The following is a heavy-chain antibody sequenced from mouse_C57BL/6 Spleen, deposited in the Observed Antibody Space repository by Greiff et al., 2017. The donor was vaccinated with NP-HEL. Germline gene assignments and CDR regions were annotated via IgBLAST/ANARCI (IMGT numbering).Heavy chain of an antibody. CDR3: AKGATVVGAMDY. J-gene: IGHJ4*01. Sequence: VQLQQSGPGLVQPSQSPSITCTVSGFSLTSYGVHWVRQSPGKGLEWLGVIWRGGSTDYNAAFMSRLSITKDNSKSQVFFKMNSLQADDTAIYYCAKGATVVGAMDYWGQGTSVTVSS. CDR2: IWRGGST. V-gene: IGHV2-5*01. D-gene: IGHD1-1*01. CDR1: GFSLTSYG.